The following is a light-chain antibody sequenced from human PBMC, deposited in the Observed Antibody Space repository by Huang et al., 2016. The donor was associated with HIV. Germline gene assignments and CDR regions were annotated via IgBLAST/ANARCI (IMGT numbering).Light chain of an antibody. CDR2: GAT. Sequence: EVVLTQSPATLSVSPGETATLSCRASQRISNNLAWYQQKPGQAPRLLIYGATTRATSLPARFSGSGSGTDFTLTISSLQSEDFAIYFCLQYDDWPPWPFGQGTKVEIK. CDR1: QRISNN. V-gene: IGKV3-15*01. J-gene: IGKJ1*01. CDR3: LQYDDWPPWP.